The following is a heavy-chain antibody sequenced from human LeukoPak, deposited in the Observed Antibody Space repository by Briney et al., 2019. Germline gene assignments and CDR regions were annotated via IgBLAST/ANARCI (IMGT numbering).Heavy chain of an antibody. CDR2: IKHGGGA. J-gene: IGHJ5*02. D-gene: IGHD2-21*01. CDR1: GASFSEYV. Sequence: SENLSLTCGVSGASFSEYVWNWVRQSPAEGLEWIGEIKHGGGATYNPSLMGRVTLSADTSKNQFSLKLSSVTAADTAVYYCAGILVVQRGYNWFDPWGQGTLVTVSS. CDR3: AGILVVQRGYNWFDP. V-gene: IGHV4-34*01.